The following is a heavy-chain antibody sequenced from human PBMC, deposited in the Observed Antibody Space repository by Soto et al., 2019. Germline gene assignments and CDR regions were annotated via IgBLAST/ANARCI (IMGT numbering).Heavy chain of an antibody. CDR3: ARAYGGFDNGLDV. D-gene: IGHD5-12*01. V-gene: IGHV4-59*01. CDR2: IYYSRST. Sequence: SSETLSLTXKVSGDSIRSYYWTWIRQPPGKGLELIVYIYYSRSTRYNPSLKSRVTISVDMSKNQFSLKLSSVIAADTAVYYCARAYGGFDNGLDVWGQGTAVTVSS. J-gene: IGHJ6*02. CDR1: GDSIRSYY.